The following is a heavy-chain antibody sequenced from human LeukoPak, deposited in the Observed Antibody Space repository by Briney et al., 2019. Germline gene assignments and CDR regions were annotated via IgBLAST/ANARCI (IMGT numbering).Heavy chain of an antibody. Sequence: SETMSLTCAVYGGSFSGYYWSWIRQPPGKGLEWIGEINHSGSTNYNPSLKSRVTISVDTSKNQFSLKLSPVTAADTAVYYCARGAHRLAMELGYCSSTSCSRLGYSSGWYRYWGQGTLVTVSS. CDR2: INHSGST. J-gene: IGHJ4*02. CDR1: GGSFSGYY. D-gene: IGHD2-2*01. CDR3: ARGAHRLAMELGYCSSTSCSRLGYSSGWYRY. V-gene: IGHV4-34*01.